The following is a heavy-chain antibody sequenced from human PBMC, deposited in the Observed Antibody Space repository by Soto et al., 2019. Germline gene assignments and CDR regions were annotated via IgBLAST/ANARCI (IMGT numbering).Heavy chain of an antibody. J-gene: IGHJ1*01. CDR3: TTLAYCGDDCYVSWGF. CDR1: GFTFSRAW. D-gene: IGHD2-21*02. V-gene: IGHV3-15*01. CDR2: IKSKTDGGTT. Sequence: EGQLVDSGGGLVKPGGSLRLSCAASGFTFSRAWMSWVRQAPGKGLEWVGRIKSKTDGGTTDYAASVKGRFTISRDDSINTLYLQMNSLKTEDTAMYYCTTLAYCGDDCYVSWGFWGQGTLVSVSS.